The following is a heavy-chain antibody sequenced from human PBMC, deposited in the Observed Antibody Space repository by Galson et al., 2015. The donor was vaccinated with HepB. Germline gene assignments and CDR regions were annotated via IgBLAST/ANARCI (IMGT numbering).Heavy chain of an antibody. D-gene: IGHD6-19*01. CDR2: IYYTGGI. J-gene: IGHJ4*02. V-gene: IGHV4-59*01. Sequence: TLSLTCTVSGDSMSNNYWSWIRQPPGRGLEWIGYIYYTGGINYNPSLKSRVTISVDTSKNQFSLKLSYVTAADTAVYYCARGNGWYYFWGQGTLVTVSS. CDR1: GDSMSNNY. CDR3: ARGNGWYYF.